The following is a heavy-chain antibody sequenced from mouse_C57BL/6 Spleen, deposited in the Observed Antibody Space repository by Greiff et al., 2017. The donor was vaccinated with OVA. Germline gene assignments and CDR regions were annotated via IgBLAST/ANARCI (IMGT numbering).Heavy chain of an antibody. CDR1: GYAFSSYW. D-gene: IGHD1-1*01. CDR3: ARGYYYGSSYDGYAMDY. Sequence: VQLQQSGAELVKPGASVKISCKASGYAFSSYWMNWVKQRPGKGLEWIGQIYPGDGDTNYNGKFKGKATLTADKSSSTAYMQLSSLTSEDSAVYFCARGYYYGSSYDGYAMDYWGQGTSVTVSS. J-gene: IGHJ4*01. CDR2: IYPGDGDT. V-gene: IGHV1-80*01.